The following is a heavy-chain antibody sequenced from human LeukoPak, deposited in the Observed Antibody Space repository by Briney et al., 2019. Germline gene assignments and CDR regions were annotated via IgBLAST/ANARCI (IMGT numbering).Heavy chain of an antibody. CDR1: GGSISSYY. J-gene: IGHJ4*02. Sequence: SETLSLTCTVSGGSISSYYWIWIRQPAGKGLEGIRRIYTSGSPNYNPSFKRRVTMSVDTSTNQSSLKLSPVPAADTAVYSCARSIVGATGYFDHWGQGTLVTVSS. CDR3: ARSIVGATGYFDH. V-gene: IGHV4-4*07. CDR2: IYTSGSP. D-gene: IGHD1-26*01.